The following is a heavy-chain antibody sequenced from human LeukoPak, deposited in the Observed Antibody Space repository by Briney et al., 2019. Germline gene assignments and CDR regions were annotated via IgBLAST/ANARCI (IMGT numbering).Heavy chain of an antibody. J-gene: IGHJ4*02. CDR3: AREVSEGFDF. Sequence: PGGSLRLSCTASGFTFSGYSMNWIRQAPGKGLEWVSSFGTRSTSVYHAGSVKGRFAISRDNAKNSLYLQMNSLRAEDTALYYCAREVSEGFDFWGQGTLVAVSS. V-gene: IGHV3-21*01. CDR2: FGTRSTSV. D-gene: IGHD3-22*01. CDR1: GFTFSGYS.